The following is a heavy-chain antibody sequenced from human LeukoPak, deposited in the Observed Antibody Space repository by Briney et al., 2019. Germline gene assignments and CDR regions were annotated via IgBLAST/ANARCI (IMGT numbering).Heavy chain of an antibody. CDR3: ARDRGLWISVYYYGMDV. D-gene: IGHD2-2*03. CDR2: ISYDGSNK. CDR1: GFTFSSYA. V-gene: IGHV3-30-3*01. J-gene: IGHJ6*02. Sequence: GRSLRLSCAASGFTFSSYAMHWVRQAPGKGLEWVAVISYDGSNKYYADSVKGRFTISRDNSKNTLYLQMNSLRAEDTAVYYCARDRGLWISVYYYGMDVWGQGTTVTVSS.